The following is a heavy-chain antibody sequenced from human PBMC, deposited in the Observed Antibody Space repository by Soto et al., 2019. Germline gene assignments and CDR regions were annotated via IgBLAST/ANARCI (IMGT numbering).Heavy chain of an antibody. CDR3: AREYSDGWFDP. J-gene: IGHJ5*02. D-gene: IGHD2-21*01. CDR2: ISYDGSNK. Sequence: QVQLVESGGGVVQPGRSLRLSCAASGFTFSIYAMHWARQAPGKGLEWVAVISYDGSNKYYADSVKGRFTISRDNSKNTVYLQMNSLRAEDSAVYYCAREYSDGWFDPWGKGTLVTVSS. CDR1: GFTFSIYA. V-gene: IGHV3-30-3*01.